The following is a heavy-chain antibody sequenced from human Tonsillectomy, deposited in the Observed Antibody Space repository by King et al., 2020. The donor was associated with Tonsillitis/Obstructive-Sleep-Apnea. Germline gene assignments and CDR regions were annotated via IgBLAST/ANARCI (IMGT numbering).Heavy chain of an antibody. Sequence: VQLVESGGGLVQPGGSLSLSCAASGFTFSSYAMSWVRQAPGKGLEWVSSISGSGDITYYADSVRGWFTISRDNSKNTLYLQMNSLRAEDTAVYYCAKVRSEVEVAATNYWGQGTLVTVSS. CDR1: GFTFSSYA. V-gene: IGHV3-23*04. CDR3: AKVRSEVEVAATNY. J-gene: IGHJ4*02. CDR2: ISGSGDIT. D-gene: IGHD2-15*01.